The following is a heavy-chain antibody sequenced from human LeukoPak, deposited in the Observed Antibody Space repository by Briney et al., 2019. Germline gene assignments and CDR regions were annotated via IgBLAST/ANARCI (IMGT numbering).Heavy chain of an antibody. CDR3: ATGYYDSSGYSNYYFDY. V-gene: IGHV1-69-2*01. CDR2: VDPEDGET. D-gene: IGHD3-22*01. Sequence: VKVSCKVSGYTFTDYYMHWVQQAPGKGLECMGLVDPEDGETIYAEKFQGRVTITADTSTDTAYMELSSLRSEDTAVYYCATGYYDSSGYSNYYFDYWGQGTLVTVSS. CDR1: GYTFTDYY. J-gene: IGHJ4*02.